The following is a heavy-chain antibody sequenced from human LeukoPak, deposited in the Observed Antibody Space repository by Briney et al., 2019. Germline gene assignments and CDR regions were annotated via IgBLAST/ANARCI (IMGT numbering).Heavy chain of an antibody. Sequence: SETLSVTCTGSGGSISSDCWSWIRQPPGKGLEGIGYIYYSGSTNYNPSLKSRATISGDTSKHQFSLKLSSVTAADTAVYYCARDRGYCSGGSCYRWFNPWGQGTLVTVSS. CDR1: GGSISSDC. J-gene: IGHJ5*02. V-gene: IGHV4-59*01. CDR3: ARDRGYCSGGSCYRWFNP. CDR2: IYYSGST. D-gene: IGHD2-15*01.